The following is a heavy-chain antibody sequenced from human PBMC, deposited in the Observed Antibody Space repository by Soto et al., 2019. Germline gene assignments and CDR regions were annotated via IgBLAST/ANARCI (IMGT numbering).Heavy chain of an antibody. J-gene: IGHJ4*02. V-gene: IGHV4-59*08. CDR1: GGSISSYY. Sequence: SETLSLTCTVSGGSISSYYWTWIRQPPGKGLEWIGYIYYSGSTNYNPSLKSRVTISVDTSKNQFSLKLSSVTAADTAVYYCARSYYDILTGYYNFDYWGQGTLVTVSS. D-gene: IGHD3-9*01. CDR3: ARSYYDILTGYYNFDY. CDR2: IYYSGST.